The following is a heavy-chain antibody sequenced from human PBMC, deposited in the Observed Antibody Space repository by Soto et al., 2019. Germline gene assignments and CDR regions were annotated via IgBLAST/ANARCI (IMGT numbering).Heavy chain of an antibody. Sequence: GASVKVSCKASGGTFSRYTISWVRQAPGQRLEWMGGITPMFGTTNYAQKFQGRVTIAADESTSTAYMELSSLRSEDTAVYYCARRFDYDSSGYYLAYWGQGTVVTVSS. V-gene: IGHV1-69*13. CDR1: GGTFSRYT. CDR3: ARRFDYDSSGYYLAY. D-gene: IGHD3-22*01. J-gene: IGHJ4*02. CDR2: ITPMFGTT.